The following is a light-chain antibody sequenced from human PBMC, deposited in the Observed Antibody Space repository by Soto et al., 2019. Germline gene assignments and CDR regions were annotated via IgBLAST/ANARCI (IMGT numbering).Light chain of an antibody. Sequence: EGAVTQSPATLSVSPGERVTLSCRASQSSSRNLAWYQQKPGRAPRLLMYGASTRATGIPARFSGSGSGTEFTLTISSLQSEDFAVYYCHQYNNWPRTLGRGTKVEIK. J-gene: IGKJ1*01. CDR1: QSSSRN. V-gene: IGKV3-15*01. CDR2: GAS. CDR3: HQYNNWPRT.